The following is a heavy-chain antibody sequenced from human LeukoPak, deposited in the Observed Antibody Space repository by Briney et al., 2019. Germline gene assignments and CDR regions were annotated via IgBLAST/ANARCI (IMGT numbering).Heavy chain of an antibody. J-gene: IGHJ4*02. V-gene: IGHV4-4*02. Sequence: PSETLSLTCAVSGGSISSSNWWSWVRPPPGKGLEWIGEIYHSGSTNYNPSLKSRVTISVDKSKNQFSLKLSSETAADTAVYYCARVCMVRGVFDYWGQGTLVTVSS. CDR1: GGSISSSNW. CDR3: ARVCMVRGVFDY. CDR2: IYHSGST. D-gene: IGHD3-10*01.